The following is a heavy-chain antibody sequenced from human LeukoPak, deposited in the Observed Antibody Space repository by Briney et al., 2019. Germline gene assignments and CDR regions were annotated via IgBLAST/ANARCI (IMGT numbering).Heavy chain of an antibody. V-gene: IGHV1-2*02. CDR3: ARADHSGSYFYYYYGMDV. CDR1: GYTFPGYY. Sequence: ASVKVSCKASGYTFPGYYMHWLRQAPGQGLEWMGWINPNSGGTNYAQKFQGRVTMTRDTSISTAYMELSRLRSDDTAVYYCARADHSGSYFYYYYGMDVWGQGTTVTVSS. D-gene: IGHD1-26*01. J-gene: IGHJ6*02. CDR2: INPNSGGT.